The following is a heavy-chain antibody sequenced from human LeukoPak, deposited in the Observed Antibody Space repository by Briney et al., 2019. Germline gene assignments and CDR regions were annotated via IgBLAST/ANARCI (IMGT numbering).Heavy chain of an antibody. Sequence: GRSLRRSCAASGFTFSSYGMHWVRQAPGKGLEWVAVISYDGSSKYYADSVKGRSTISRDNSKNTLYLQMNSLRAEDTAVYYCAKDELLLGAFDIWGQGTMVTVSS. CDR1: GFTFSSYG. CDR2: ISYDGSSK. J-gene: IGHJ3*02. V-gene: IGHV3-30*18. D-gene: IGHD2-15*01. CDR3: AKDELLLGAFDI.